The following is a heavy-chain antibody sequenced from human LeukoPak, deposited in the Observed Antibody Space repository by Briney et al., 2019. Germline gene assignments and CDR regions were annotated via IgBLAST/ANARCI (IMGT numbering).Heavy chain of an antibody. CDR1: GFTFDDYT. CDR3: AKDMGDGYNSFDY. CDR2: ISWDGGST. D-gene: IGHD5-24*01. V-gene: IGHV3-43*01. J-gene: IGHJ4*02. Sequence: GGSLRLSCAASGFTFDDYTMHWVRQAPGKGLEWVSLISWDGGSTYYADSVKGRLTISRDNSKNSLYLQMNSLRTEDTALYYCAKDMGDGYNSFDYWGQGTLVTVSS.